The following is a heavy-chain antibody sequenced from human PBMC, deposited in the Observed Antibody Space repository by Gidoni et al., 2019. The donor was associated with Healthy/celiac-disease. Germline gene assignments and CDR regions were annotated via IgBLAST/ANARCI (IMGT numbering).Heavy chain of an antibody. Sequence: VQLQGAAPGLGMPLSILAVTFDVSGYSISSGYYWGWIRQPPGKGLEWIGSIYHSGSTYYNPSLKSRVTISEDTSRNQFSLKLSSVTAADTAVYYCERAPGKHYYTDWGQGTLVTVSP. D-gene: IGHD3-10*01. V-gene: IGHV4-38-2*01. CDR1: GYSISSGYY. CDR3: ERAPGKHYYTD. J-gene: IGHJ4*02. CDR2: IYHSGST.